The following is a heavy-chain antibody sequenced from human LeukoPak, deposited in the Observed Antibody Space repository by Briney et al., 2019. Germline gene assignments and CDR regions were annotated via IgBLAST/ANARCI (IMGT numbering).Heavy chain of an antibody. D-gene: IGHD3-10*01. CDR1: GDSISNYY. V-gene: IGHV4-4*07. CDR2: INTSGNT. J-gene: IGHJ6*04. Sequence: TSETLSLTCTVPGDSISNYYWTWIRQSAGKGLQWIGRINTSGNTNYNPYLKSRVTMSLDTSKNQFSLNLSSVTAADTAVYYCARERLGFRVDVWGKGTTVTVSS. CDR3: ARERLGFRVDV.